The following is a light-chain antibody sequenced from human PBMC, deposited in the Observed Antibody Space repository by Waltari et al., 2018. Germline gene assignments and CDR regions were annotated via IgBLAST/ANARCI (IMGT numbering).Light chain of an antibody. CDR2: DAS. CDR3: QQRYNWPPLT. V-gene: IGKV3-11*01. CDR1: QSVNTF. Sequence: EIVLTQSPATLSLSPGERPTLPCRASQSVNTFLAWYQQKPGQAPRLLIYDASNRATGIPARFSGSGSGTDFTLTISSLEPEDFAVYYCQQRYNWPPLTFGGGTKVEIK. J-gene: IGKJ4*01.